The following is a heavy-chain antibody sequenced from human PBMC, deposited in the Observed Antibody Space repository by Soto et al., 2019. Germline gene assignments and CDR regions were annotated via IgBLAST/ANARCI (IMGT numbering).Heavy chain of an antibody. CDR1: GFTFSSYG. Sequence: QVQLVESGGGVVQPGRSLRLSCAASGFTFSSYGMHWVRQAPGKGLEWVAVISYDGSNKYYADSVKGRFTISRDNSKNTLYLQMNSLRAEDTAVYYCAKRAEQWLTTWVEFDYWGQGTLVTVSS. CDR3: AKRAEQWLTTWVEFDY. J-gene: IGHJ4*02. V-gene: IGHV3-30*18. D-gene: IGHD6-19*01. CDR2: ISYDGSNK.